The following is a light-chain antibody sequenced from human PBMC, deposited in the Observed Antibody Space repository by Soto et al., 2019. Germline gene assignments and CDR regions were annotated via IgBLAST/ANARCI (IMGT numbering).Light chain of an antibody. CDR1: QSVDSR. J-gene: IGKJ1*01. V-gene: IGKV1-5*01. CDR2: DAS. CDR3: HHYDSFWS. Sequence: DVQRTHSPSTLSASIGDRVTITCRASQSVDSRLAWYQQKPGKAPKLLVYDASTLETGVPSRFSGSGSGAEFTLTITGMQPEDIATYSCHHYDSFWSFGQGTKVDIK.